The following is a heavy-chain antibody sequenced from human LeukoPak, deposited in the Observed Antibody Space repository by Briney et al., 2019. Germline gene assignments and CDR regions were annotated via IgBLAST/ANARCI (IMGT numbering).Heavy chain of an antibody. D-gene: IGHD6-13*01. V-gene: IGHV1-69*13. CDR3: ARCSAAAAAADHWYFDI. Sequence: ASVKVSCKASGYTFTSYAKNWVRQPPGPGLEWMGGIIPIFSTPYYAQKFQGRITITADESTRTASMELSSLKSEDTAVYYCARCSAAAAAADHWYFDIWGRGTLVTVSS. CDR2: IIPIFSTP. J-gene: IGHJ2*01. CDR1: GYTFTSYA.